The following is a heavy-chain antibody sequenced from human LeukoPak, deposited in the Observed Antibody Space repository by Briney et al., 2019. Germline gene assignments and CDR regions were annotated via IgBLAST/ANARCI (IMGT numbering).Heavy chain of an antibody. CDR2: ISYSGST. CDR3: AREGTAGTNLNWFDP. CDR1: GGSISSYY. V-gene: IGHV4-59*01. Sequence: PSETLSLTCTVSGGSISSYYWSWIRQPPGEGLEWIGYISYSGSTNFNPSLKSRATISVDPSKNQFSLKLSSATAADTAVYYCAREGTAGTNLNWFDPWGQGTLVTVSS. D-gene: IGHD1-1*01. J-gene: IGHJ5*02.